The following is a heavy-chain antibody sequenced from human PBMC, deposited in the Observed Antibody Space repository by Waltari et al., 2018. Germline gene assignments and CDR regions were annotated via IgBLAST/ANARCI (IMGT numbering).Heavy chain of an antibody. CDR1: GGSISNNY. Sequence: QVQLQESGPGLVKPSETLSLTCTVSGGSISNNYWTWIRQSPDKGLEWIGYIYYSGSAHYNPSLKSRVTISVDTSENHFSLNLNSVTAADTAVYYCARFSRRVVIDWFDPWGQGILVTVSS. CDR2: IYYSGSA. J-gene: IGHJ5*02. V-gene: IGHV4-59*01. CDR3: ARFSRRVVIDWFDP. D-gene: IGHD3-10*01.